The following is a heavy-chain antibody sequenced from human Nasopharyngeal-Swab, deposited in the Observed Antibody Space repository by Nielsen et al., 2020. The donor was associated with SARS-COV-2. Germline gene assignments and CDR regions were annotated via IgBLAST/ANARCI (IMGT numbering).Heavy chain of an antibody. J-gene: IGHJ4*02. Sequence: SVKVSCKASGYTFTGYYMHWVRQAPGQGLEWMGRIIPILGIANYAQKFQGRVTITADKSTSTAYMELSSLRSEDTAVYYCARISPSYYYDSSGADYWGQGTLVTVSS. CDR1: GYTFTGYY. CDR2: IIPILGIA. CDR3: ARISPSYYYDSSGADY. D-gene: IGHD3-22*01. V-gene: IGHV1-69*02.